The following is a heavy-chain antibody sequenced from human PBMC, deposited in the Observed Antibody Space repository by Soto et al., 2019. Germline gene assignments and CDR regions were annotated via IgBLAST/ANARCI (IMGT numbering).Heavy chain of an antibody. CDR1: GFSFRNYA. V-gene: IGHV3-23*01. Sequence: EVQLLESGGGLVQPGESLRLSCGASGFSFRNYAMTWVRQAPGKGLDWVSTVSSSGGSTWYADSVKGRFTISKDNSKNTLHLQMNILRVEDTAVYYCAKGTEWSPGDHYGMDVWGQGTAVNVSS. D-gene: IGHD3-3*01. CDR3: AKGTEWSPGDHYGMDV. J-gene: IGHJ6*02. CDR2: VSSSGGST.